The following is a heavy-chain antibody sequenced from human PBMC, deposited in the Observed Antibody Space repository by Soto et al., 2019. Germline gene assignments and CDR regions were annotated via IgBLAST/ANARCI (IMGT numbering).Heavy chain of an antibody. Sequence: SSVKVSCKASGGTFSSYAISWVRQAPGQGLEWMGGIIPIFGTANYAQKFQGRVTITADESTSTAYMELSSLRSEDTAVYYCAREKHLRGAFDIWGQGTMVTVSS. CDR3: AREKHLRGAFDI. CDR1: GGTFSSYA. J-gene: IGHJ3*02. CDR2: IIPIFGTA. V-gene: IGHV1-69*13.